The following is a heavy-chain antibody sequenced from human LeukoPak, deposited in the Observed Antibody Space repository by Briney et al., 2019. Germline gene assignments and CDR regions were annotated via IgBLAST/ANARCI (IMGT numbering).Heavy chain of an antibody. CDR2: TYYRSQWYD. CDR3: AKDSGFGLNGFDP. Sequence: SQTLSLTCAISGDSVSSNSAAWNWSRQSPSRGLEWLGRTYYRSQWYDDYAVSVKSRITINPDTSKNQFSLQLNSVTPDDTAVYYCAKDSGFGLNGFDPWGKGTMVTVSS. V-gene: IGHV6-1*01. J-gene: IGHJ5*02. D-gene: IGHD3-16*01. CDR1: GDSVSSNSAA.